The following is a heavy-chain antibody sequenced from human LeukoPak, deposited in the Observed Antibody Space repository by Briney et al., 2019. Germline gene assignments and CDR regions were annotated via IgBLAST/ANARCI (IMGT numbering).Heavy chain of an antibody. CDR1: GYTFTAYY. V-gene: IGHV1-2*02. D-gene: IGHD5-24*01. CDR3: VRPRDGYTGPFDY. J-gene: IGHJ4*02. Sequence: ASVKVSCKASGYTFTAYYMHWVRQAPGQGLEWMGWINPSSGGTKYVQKFQARVTMTRDTSIRTAYMELSSLRSDDTAVYYCVRPRDGYTGPFDYWGQGSLVTVSS. CDR2: INPSSGGT.